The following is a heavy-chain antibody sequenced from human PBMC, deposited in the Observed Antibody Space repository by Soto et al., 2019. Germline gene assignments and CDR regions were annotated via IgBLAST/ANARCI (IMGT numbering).Heavy chain of an antibody. Sequence: PRGSLKNSFKASGNIFCNYWIIWVGPLPGNGLESMGIIYPGDSETTYSPSFQGQVSISADKSLTTAFLQWSSLKASDTAMYYCARRGLDDDAYDIWGQGTMVTVSS. CDR2: IYPGDSET. CDR3: ARRGLDDDAYDI. CDR1: GNIFCNYW. V-gene: IGHV5-51*01. J-gene: IGHJ3*02. D-gene: IGHD5-12*01.